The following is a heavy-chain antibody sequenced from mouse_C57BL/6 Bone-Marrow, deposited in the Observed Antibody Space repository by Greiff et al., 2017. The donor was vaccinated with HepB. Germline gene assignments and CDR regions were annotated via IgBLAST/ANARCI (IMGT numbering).Heavy chain of an antibody. V-gene: IGHV14-2*01. CDR3: ARSFTTVVAPYYFDD. D-gene: IGHD1-1*01. CDR1: GFNIKDYY. CDR2: IDPEDGDT. J-gene: IGHJ2*01. Sequence: VQLQQSGAELVKPGASVKLSCTASGFNIKDYYMHWVKQRTEQGLEWIGRIDPEDGDTKYTPKFQGKATITADTSSNTAYLQLSSLTSEDTAVYYCARSFTTVVAPYYFDDWGQGTTLTVSS.